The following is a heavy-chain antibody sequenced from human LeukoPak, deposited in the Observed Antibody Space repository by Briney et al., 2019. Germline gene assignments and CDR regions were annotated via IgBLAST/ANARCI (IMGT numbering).Heavy chain of an antibody. J-gene: IGHJ4*02. D-gene: IGHD2-8*01. CDR3: TRTVLDCTNGVCHDY. CDR2: ISPYNGNT. Sequence: ASVKVFCKASGYTFTNYGLSWVRQAPGQGLEWMGWISPYNGNTNYAQKVQGRVTVTTDTSTNTAYMELRRLRSDDTAVYYCTRTVLDCTNGVCHDYWGQGTLVTVSS. CDR1: GYTFTNYG. V-gene: IGHV1-18*01.